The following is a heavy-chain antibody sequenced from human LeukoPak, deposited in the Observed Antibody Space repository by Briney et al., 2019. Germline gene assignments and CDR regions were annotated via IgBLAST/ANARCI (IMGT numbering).Heavy chain of an antibody. V-gene: IGHV3-74*03. CDR2: LNPDGSKT. J-gene: IGHJ5*02. Sequence: PGGSLRLSCAACGFPLRCYWMHWVRQAPGKGLVWVSRLNPDGSKTTYADSVKGRFTISRDNAKNTVYLQMNSLRADDTAMYFCAPGCSGGSCLVSWGQGTLVTVSS. CDR1: GFPLRCYW. D-gene: IGHD2-15*01. CDR3: APGCSGGSCLVS.